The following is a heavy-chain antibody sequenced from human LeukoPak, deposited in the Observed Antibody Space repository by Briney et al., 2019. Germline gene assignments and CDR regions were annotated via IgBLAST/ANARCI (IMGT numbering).Heavy chain of an antibody. V-gene: IGHV3-30-3*01. CDR3: ARDRVYYDILTGSHDY. D-gene: IGHD3-9*01. CDR1: GFTFSRYA. Sequence: GGSLRLSCAASGFTFSRYAMHWVRQAPGKGLEWVAVISYDGSNKYYADSVKGRFTISRDNSKNTLYLQMNSLRVEDTAVYYCARDRVYYDILTGSHDYWGQGTLVTVSS. J-gene: IGHJ4*02. CDR2: ISYDGSNK.